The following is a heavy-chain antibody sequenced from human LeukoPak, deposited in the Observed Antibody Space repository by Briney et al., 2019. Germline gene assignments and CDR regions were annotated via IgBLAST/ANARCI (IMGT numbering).Heavy chain of an antibody. CDR2: IIPIFGTA. CDR1: GGTFSSYA. CDR3: ASGERERRFDY. V-gene: IGHV1-69*06. D-gene: IGHD1-26*01. Sequence: GASVKVSCKASGGTFSSYAISWVRQAPGQGLEWMGGIIPIFGTANYAQKFQGRVTITADKSTSTAYMELSSLRAEDTAVYYCASGERERRFDYWGQGTLVTVSS. J-gene: IGHJ4*02.